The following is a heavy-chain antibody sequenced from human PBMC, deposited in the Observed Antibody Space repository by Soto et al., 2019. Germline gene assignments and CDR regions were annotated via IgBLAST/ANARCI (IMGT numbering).Heavy chain of an antibody. D-gene: IGHD3-22*01. CDR1: GYTLTELS. J-gene: IGHJ4*02. V-gene: IGHV1-24*01. Sequence: ASVKVSCKVSGYTLTELSMHWVRQAPGKGLEWMGGLDPEDGETIYAQKFQGRVTMTEDTSTDTAYMELSSLRSEDTAVYYCATRDSSGYYFDYWGQGTLVTVSS. CDR2: LDPEDGET. CDR3: ATRDSSGYYFDY.